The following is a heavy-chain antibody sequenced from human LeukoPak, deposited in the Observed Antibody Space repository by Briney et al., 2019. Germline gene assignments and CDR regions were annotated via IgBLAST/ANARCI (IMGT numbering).Heavy chain of an antibody. CDR3: ARVVPAAMSGGLLRGQGGGGPFDY. V-gene: IGHV3-30-3*01. CDR2: ISYDGSNK. Sequence: GRSLRLSCAASGFTFSSYAMHWVRQAPGKGLEWVAVISYDGSNKYYADSVKGRFTISRDNAKNSLYLQMNSLRAEDTAVYYCARVVPAAMSGGLLRGQGGGGPFDYWGQGTLVTVSS. D-gene: IGHD2-2*01. J-gene: IGHJ4*02. CDR1: GFTFSSYA.